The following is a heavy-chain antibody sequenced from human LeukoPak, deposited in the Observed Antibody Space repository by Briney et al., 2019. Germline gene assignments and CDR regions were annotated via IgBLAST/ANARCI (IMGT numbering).Heavy chain of an antibody. CDR3: ARAHVTGVDAFDI. D-gene: IGHD2-21*02. Sequence: PGGSLRLSCAASGFIFGSYWMSWVRQAPGRGLEGVANIKLDGSEKYYVDSVKGRFTISRDNAKNSLYLQIDSLRVEDTAVYYCARAHVTGVDAFDIWGQGTMVTVSS. CDR1: GFIFGSYW. J-gene: IGHJ3*02. CDR2: IKLDGSEK. V-gene: IGHV3-7*01.